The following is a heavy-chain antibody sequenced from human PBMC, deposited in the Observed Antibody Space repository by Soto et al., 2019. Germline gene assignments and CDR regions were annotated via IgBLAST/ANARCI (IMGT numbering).Heavy chain of an antibody. CDR3: AREYYDPHIVVVPAAPFDY. CDR1: GYTFTSYA. CDR2: INAGNGNT. J-gene: IGHJ4*02. V-gene: IGHV1-3*01. Sequence: ASVKVSCKASGYTFTSYAMHWVRQAPGQRLEWMGWINAGNGNTKYSQKFQGRVTITRDTSASTAYMELSSLRSEDTAVYYCAREYYDPHIVVVPAAPFDYWGQGTLVTVSS. D-gene: IGHD2-2*01.